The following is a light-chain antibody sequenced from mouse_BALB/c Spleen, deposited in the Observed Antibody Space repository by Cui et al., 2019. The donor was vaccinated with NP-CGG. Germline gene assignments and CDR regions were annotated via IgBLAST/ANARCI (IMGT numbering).Light chain of an antibody. CDR3: ALWYSNHWV. J-gene: IGLJ1*01. CDR1: TWAVTTNNY. V-gene: IGLV1*01. Sequence: QAVVTQESALTPSPGETVTLTCRSSTWAVTTNNYANWVQEKPDHLFTGLIGGTNNRAPGVPARFSGSLIGDKAALTITGAQTEDEAIYFCALWYSNHWVFGGGTKLTVL. CDR2: GTN.